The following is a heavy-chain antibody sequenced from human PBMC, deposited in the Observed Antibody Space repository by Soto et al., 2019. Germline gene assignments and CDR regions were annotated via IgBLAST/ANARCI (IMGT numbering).Heavy chain of an antibody. J-gene: IGHJ4*02. CDR1: GFTFSNYF. V-gene: IGHV3-23*01. Sequence: EVQLLESGGALAQPGGSLRLSCAASGFTFSNYFMTWVRQSPQKGLEWVSAIGGSGSDAYYAESVEGRFTISRDNSKNLLYLEMNSLRADDTAVYYCATDPQGRGRYHLDHWGQGTPVIVSS. D-gene: IGHD3-9*01. CDR3: ATDPQGRGRYHLDH. CDR2: IGGSGSDA.